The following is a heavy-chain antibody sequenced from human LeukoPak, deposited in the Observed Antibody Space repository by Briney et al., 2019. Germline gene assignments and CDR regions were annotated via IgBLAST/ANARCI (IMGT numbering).Heavy chain of an antibody. CDR2: INPSGGST. D-gene: IGHD6-13*01. CDR1: GYTFTSYY. V-gene: IGHV1-46*01. Sequence: ASVKVSCKASGYTFTSYYMHWVRQAPGQGREGMGMINPSGGSTSYAQKFQGRVTMTRDMSTSTVYMELSSLRAEDTAVYYCAGSSSWSYYYYYMDVWGKGTTVTVSS. CDR3: AGSSSWSYYYYYMDV. J-gene: IGHJ6*03.